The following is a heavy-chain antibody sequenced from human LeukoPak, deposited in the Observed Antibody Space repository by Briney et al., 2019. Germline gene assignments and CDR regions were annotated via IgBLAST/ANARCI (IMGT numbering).Heavy chain of an antibody. D-gene: IGHD5-18*01. Sequence: GGSLRLSCAASGFTFDDYGMSWVRQAPGKGLEWVSYISSSGSTIYYADSVKGRFTISRDNAKNSLYLQMNSLRAEDTAVYYCARDSYGPELYYWGQGTLVTVSS. J-gene: IGHJ4*02. CDR2: ISSSGSTI. CDR1: GFTFDDYG. V-gene: IGHV3-48*03. CDR3: ARDSYGPELYY.